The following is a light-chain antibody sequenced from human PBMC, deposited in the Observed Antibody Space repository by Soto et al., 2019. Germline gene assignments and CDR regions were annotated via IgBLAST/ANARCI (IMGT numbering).Light chain of an antibody. CDR1: SSDVGAYNY. Sequence: QSALTQPASVSGSPGQSITISCAGSSSDVGAYNYVSWYQQYPGRAPKLVIYDVSVRPSGVSDRFSGSKSGNTASLTISGLQTEDEADYYCSSYSISSTLLVFGGGTKLTV. J-gene: IGLJ3*02. CDR3: SSYSISSTLLV. V-gene: IGLV2-14*01. CDR2: DVS.